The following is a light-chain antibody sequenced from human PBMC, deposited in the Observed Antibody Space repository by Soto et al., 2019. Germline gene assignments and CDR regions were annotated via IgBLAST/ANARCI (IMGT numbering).Light chain of an antibody. CDR2: EVS. CDR1: SSDVGGYNY. Sequence: QSALTQPASVSGSPGQSITISCTGTSSDVGGYNYVSWYQQHPGKAPKLMIYEVSNRPSGVSNRCSGSKSGNTASLTISGLQAEDEADYYCSSYTSSRTRVFGTGTKLTVL. CDR3: SSYTSSRTRV. V-gene: IGLV2-14*01. J-gene: IGLJ1*01.